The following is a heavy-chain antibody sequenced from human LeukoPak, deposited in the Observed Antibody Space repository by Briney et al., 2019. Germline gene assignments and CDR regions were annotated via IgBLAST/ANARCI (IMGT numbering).Heavy chain of an antibody. CDR3: ARDPTYDSSGYNDY. V-gene: IGHV4-30-2*01. D-gene: IGHD3-22*01. CDR2: INHSGST. Sequence: SQTLSLTCTVSGGSISSGGYSWSWIRQPPGKGLEWIGEINHSGSTNYNPSLKSRVTISVDTSKNQFSLKLSSVTAADTAVYYCARDPTYDSSGYNDYWGQGTLVTVSS. CDR1: GGSISSGGYS. J-gene: IGHJ4*02.